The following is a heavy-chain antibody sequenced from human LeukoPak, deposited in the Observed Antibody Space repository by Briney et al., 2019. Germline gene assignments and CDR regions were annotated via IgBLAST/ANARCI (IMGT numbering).Heavy chain of an antibody. Sequence: AGSLRLSCAASGFTFRSYGMHWVRQAPGKGLEWVAFIAYDGISQYYGDSAKGRFTVSRDNSKNTLYLQMNSLRADDTAIYYCAKDTRNYNGNPVDYWGQGTLVTVSS. CDR1: GFTFRSYG. CDR2: IAYDGISQ. J-gene: IGHJ4*02. CDR3: AKDTRNYNGNPVDY. D-gene: IGHD1-7*01. V-gene: IGHV3-30*02.